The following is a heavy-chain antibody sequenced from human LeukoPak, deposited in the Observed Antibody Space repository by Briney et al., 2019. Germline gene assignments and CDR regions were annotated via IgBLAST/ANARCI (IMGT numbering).Heavy chain of an antibody. CDR3: ARAVGSGSFQTYYYYMDV. Sequence: SETLSLTCAVSGDSISSSSYSWGWIRQPPGKGLEWIGSIYYSGSTYYNVSLKSRVTTSIDTSKNQFSLKLSSVTAADTAVYYCARAVGSGSFQTYYYYMDVWGKGTTVTITS. D-gene: IGHD3-10*01. CDR2: IYYSGST. J-gene: IGHJ6*03. CDR1: GDSISSSSYS. V-gene: IGHV4-39*07.